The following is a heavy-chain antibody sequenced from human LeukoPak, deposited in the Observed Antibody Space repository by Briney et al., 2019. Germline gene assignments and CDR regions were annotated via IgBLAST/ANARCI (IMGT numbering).Heavy chain of an antibody. CDR3: ARDHMVRGVMDY. J-gene: IGHJ4*02. CDR1: GFTFSSYA. CDR2: IYSGGST. V-gene: IGHV3-53*01. D-gene: IGHD3-10*01. Sequence: GRSLRLSCAASGFTFSSYAMHWVRQAPGKGLEWVSVIYSGGSTYYADSVKGRFTISRDNSKNTLYLQMNSLRAEDTAVYYCARDHMVRGVMDYWGQGTLVTVSS.